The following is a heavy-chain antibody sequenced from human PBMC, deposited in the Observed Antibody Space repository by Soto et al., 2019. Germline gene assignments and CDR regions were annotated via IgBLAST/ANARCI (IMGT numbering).Heavy chain of an antibody. CDR1: GFTVSSNY. CDR3: AREIISSSWYESQIYYYYYMDV. Sequence: GGSLRLSCAASGFTVSSNYMSWVRQAPGKGLEWVSVIYSGGSTYYADSVKGRFTISRHNSKNTLYLQMNSLRAEDTAVYYCAREIISSSWYESQIYYYYYMDVWGKGTTVTVSS. V-gene: IGHV3-53*04. D-gene: IGHD6-13*01. J-gene: IGHJ6*03. CDR2: IYSGGST.